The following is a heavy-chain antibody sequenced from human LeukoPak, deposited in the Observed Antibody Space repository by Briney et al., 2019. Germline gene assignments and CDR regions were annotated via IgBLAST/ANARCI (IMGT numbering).Heavy chain of an antibody. Sequence: GGSLSLPCAVSGFTFGVYAMIWVRQARGKGRECVSHISGSGDAYDADSVQGRFTISRDNSKNTLYLQMNSLRAEDTAVYYCVKDGHYPDNSGYYYEDSWGQGTLVTVSS. CDR1: GFTFGVYA. CDR3: VKDGHYPDNSGYYYEDS. V-gene: IGHV3-23*01. CDR2: ISGSGDA. J-gene: IGHJ4*02. D-gene: IGHD3-22*01.